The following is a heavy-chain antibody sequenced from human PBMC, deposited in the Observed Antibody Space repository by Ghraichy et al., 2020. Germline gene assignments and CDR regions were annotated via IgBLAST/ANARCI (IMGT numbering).Heavy chain of an antibody. Sequence: GGSLRLSCAASGFTFSDYYMSWIRQAPGKGLEWVSYISSSGSTIYYADPVKGRFTISRDNAKNSLYLKMKSLGAEDTAVYYCASIVVVVAATLPDRPPFDYWGQGTLVTVSS. V-gene: IGHV3-11*01. D-gene: IGHD2-15*01. CDR1: GFTFSDYY. CDR2: ISSSGSTI. J-gene: IGHJ4*02. CDR3: ASIVVVVAATLPDRPPFDY.